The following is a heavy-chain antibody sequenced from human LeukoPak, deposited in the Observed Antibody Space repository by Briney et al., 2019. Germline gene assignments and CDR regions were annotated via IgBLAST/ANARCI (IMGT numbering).Heavy chain of an antibody. CDR1: GFTFSSYE. D-gene: IGHD3-10*01. V-gene: IGHV3-48*03. CDR3: ARDWATTWYGEYFDY. J-gene: IGHJ4*02. CDR2: ISGSGDSI. Sequence: PTGGSLRLSCAASGFTFSSYEMNWVRQAPGKGLEWVSHISGSGDSIYYADSVKGRFTISRDNAKNLLYLQMNSLRAEDTAVYFCARDWATTWYGEYFDYWGQGTLVTVSS.